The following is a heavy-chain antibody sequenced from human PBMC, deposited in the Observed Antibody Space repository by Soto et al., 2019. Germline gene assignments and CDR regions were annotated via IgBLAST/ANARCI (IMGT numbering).Heavy chain of an antibody. Sequence: VQLVESGGGLVQRGGSLRLSCAASGFTFSSYWMHWVRQAPGKGLVWVSRINSDGSTTSYADSVKGRFSISRDNAKNKLFLQMNSLRVEDTAVYYCARGWFGVVDYWGQGTLVTVSS. D-gene: IGHD3-10*01. V-gene: IGHV3-74*01. CDR3: ARGWFGVVDY. J-gene: IGHJ4*02. CDR2: INSDGSTT. CDR1: GFTFSSYW.